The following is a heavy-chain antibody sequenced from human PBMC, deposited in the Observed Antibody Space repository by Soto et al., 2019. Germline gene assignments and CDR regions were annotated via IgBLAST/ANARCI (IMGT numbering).Heavy chain of an antibody. J-gene: IGHJ6*02. D-gene: IGHD3-10*01. CDR1: GGTFNNYA. V-gene: IGHV1-69*01. CDR3: AVAMVREILIFESSGMHV. Sequence: QVQLVQSGAEVKKPGSSVKVSCKTSGGTFNNYAISWVRQAPGQGLEWMGGLIPNFDTPNYAQKFQDRLTIIADESTSTVSVVLRSLRSDDTAVYYCAVAMVREILIFESSGMHVWGQGTTVTVSS. CDR2: LIPNFDTP.